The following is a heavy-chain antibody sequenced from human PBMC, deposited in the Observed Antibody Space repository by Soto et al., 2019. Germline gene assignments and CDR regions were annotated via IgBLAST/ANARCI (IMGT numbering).Heavy chain of an antibody. J-gene: IGHJ6*02. CDR1: GYTFTSYD. Sequence: GASVKVSCKASGYTFTSYDINWVRQATGQGLEWMGWMNPNSGNTGYAQKFQGRVTMTRNTSISTAYMELSSLRSEDTAVYYCARHKSARFLEWLAPSYYYYGMDVWGQGTTVTVSS. CDR3: ARHKSARFLEWLAPSYYYYGMDV. V-gene: IGHV1-8*01. CDR2: MNPNSGNT. D-gene: IGHD3-3*01.